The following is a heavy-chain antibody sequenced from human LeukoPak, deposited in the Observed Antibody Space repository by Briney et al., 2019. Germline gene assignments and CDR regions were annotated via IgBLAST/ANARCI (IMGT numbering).Heavy chain of an antibody. CDR1: GGSISSGSYY. D-gene: IGHD1-7*01. V-gene: IGHV4-61*02. CDR2: IYTSGST. J-gene: IGHJ4*02. Sequence: SQTLSLTCTVSGGSISSGSYYWSWIRQPAGKGLEWIGRIYTSGSTNYNPSLKSRVTISVDTSKNRFSLKLSSVTAADTAVYYCARAPGITGTNGPFDYWGQGTLVTVSS. CDR3: ARAPGITGTNGPFDY.